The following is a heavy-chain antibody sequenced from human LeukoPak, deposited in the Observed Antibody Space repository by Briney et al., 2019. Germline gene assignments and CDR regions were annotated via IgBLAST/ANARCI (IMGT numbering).Heavy chain of an antibody. CDR1: GFTFSDYY. CDR2: ISGSGSML. Sequence: KSGGSLRLSCAASGFTFSDYYMSWVRQAPGKGLEWVSYISGSGSMLHYADSVKGRSTISRDNAENSLYLQMSTLRAEDTAVYYCARRPYSTSWYYFDYWGQGTLVTVSS. J-gene: IGHJ4*02. D-gene: IGHD6-13*01. CDR3: ARRPYSTSWYYFDY. V-gene: IGHV3-11*04.